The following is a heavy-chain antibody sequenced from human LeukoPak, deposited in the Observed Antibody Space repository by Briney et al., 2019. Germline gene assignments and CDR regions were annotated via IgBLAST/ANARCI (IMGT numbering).Heavy chain of an antibody. Sequence: GGSLILSCVVSRFPFSIYEMNWVRQAPGKGLEWVSNIHSSGTVKYYSDSVKGRFSISRDNAKSSLYLQMSSLRVEDTAVYYCALLAVASDFDYWGQGALVTVSS. V-gene: IGHV3-48*03. CDR3: ALLAVASDFDY. D-gene: IGHD6-19*01. J-gene: IGHJ4*02. CDR1: RFPFSIYE. CDR2: IHSSGTVK.